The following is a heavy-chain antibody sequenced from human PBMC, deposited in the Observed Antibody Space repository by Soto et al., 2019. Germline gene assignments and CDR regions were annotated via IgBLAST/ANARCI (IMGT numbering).Heavy chain of an antibody. V-gene: IGHV1-3*01. CDR2: INAGNGKT. J-gene: IGHJ4*02. CDR1: GYTFTTYT. CDR3: ARERPNYGDYPTFDY. D-gene: IGHD4-17*01. Sequence: QVQLVQSGAEVKKPGASVKVSCKASGYTFTTYTMHWVRQAPGQRLEWMGWINAGNGKTKYLQKFQGRVTITRDTSANTADKELRSLRSEDTAVYYCARERPNYGDYPTFDYWGQGTLVTVSS.